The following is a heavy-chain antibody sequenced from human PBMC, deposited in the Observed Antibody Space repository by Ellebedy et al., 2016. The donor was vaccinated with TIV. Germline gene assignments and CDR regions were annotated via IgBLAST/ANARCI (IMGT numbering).Heavy chain of an antibody. CDR3: ATDPDGVYGDTSAY. Sequence: GESLKISCAVSGFTVRSKYMNWVRQAPGEGLEWVSLIYSVGDTYYADSVKGRFTVSRDNSQNTLYLQMTSLRVDDTAVYYCATDPDGVYGDTSAYWGRGTLVTVSS. CDR2: IYSVGDT. V-gene: IGHV3-53*01. CDR1: GFTVRSKY. D-gene: IGHD4-17*01. J-gene: IGHJ4*02.